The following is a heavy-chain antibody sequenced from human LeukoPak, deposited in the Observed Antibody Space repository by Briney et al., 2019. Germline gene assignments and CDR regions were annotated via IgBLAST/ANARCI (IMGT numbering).Heavy chain of an antibody. D-gene: IGHD1-26*01. J-gene: IGHJ4*02. CDR1: GFTFSNYS. CDR2: ISSSSSTI. V-gene: IGHV3-48*04. CDR3: ARDRGGSYSAIDY. Sequence: GGSLRLSCAASGFTFSNYSMNLVRQAPGKGLEWVSFISSSSSTIYYADSVKGRFTISRDNAKNSLYLQMNSLRAEDTAVYYCARDRGGSYSAIDYWGQGTLVTVSS.